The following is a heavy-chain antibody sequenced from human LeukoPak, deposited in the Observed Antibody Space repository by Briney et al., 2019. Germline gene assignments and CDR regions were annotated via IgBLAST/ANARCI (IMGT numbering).Heavy chain of an antibody. Sequence: SETLSLTCAVYGGSFSGYYWSWIRQPPGKGLEWIGEINHSGSTNYNPSLKSRVTISVDTSKNQFSLKLSSVTAADTAVYYCARGRSRGNPTWGYWGQGTLVTVSS. D-gene: IGHD3-10*01. CDR3: ARGRSRGNPTWGY. V-gene: IGHV4-34*01. CDR1: GGSFSGYY. CDR2: INHSGST. J-gene: IGHJ4*02.